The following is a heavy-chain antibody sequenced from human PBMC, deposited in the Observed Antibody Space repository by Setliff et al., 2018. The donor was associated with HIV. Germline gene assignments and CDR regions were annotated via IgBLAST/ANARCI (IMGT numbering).Heavy chain of an antibody. D-gene: IGHD3-22*01. Sequence: PSETLSLTCAVYGGSFSGYYWSWIRQPPGKGLEWIGEINHSGSTNYNPSLKSRVTISVDTSKNQFSLKLSSVTAADTAVFYCARLTTTYYYDSSAYYHPVWCQGTLVTVSS. J-gene: IGHJ4*02. CDR1: GGSFSGYY. CDR3: ARLTTTYYYDSSAYYHPV. V-gene: IGHV4-34*01. CDR2: INHSGST.